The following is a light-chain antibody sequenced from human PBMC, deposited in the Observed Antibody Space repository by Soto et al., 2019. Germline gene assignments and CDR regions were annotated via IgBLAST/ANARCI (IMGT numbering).Light chain of an antibody. Sequence: QPVLTQAPSVSGTPGQRVTITCSGSSSNIGRNSVNWYQHLPGTAPKLLTHGNNHRPSGVPDRFSGSKSGTSASLAISGLQPEDEADYCCAAWDDSLNEYVFGDGTKLTV. CDR1: SSNIGRNS. J-gene: IGLJ1*01. V-gene: IGLV1-44*01. CDR3: AAWDDSLNEYV. CDR2: GNN.